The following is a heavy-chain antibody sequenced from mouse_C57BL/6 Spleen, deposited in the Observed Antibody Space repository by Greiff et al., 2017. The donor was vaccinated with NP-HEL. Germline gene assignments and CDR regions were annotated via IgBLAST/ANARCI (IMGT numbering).Heavy chain of an antibody. CDR2: INPNNGGT. Sequence: EVQLQQSGPELVKPGASVKMSCKASGYTFTDYNMHWVKQSHGKSLEWIGYINPNNGGTSYNQKFKGKATLTVNKSSSTAYMELRSLTSEDSAVYYCARGYYGSRPHWYFDVWGTGTTVTVSS. J-gene: IGHJ1*03. V-gene: IGHV1-22*01. CDR3: ARGYYGSRPHWYFDV. D-gene: IGHD1-1*01. CDR1: GYTFTDYN.